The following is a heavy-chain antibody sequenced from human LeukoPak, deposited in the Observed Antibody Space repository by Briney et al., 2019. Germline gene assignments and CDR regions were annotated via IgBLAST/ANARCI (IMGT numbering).Heavy chain of an antibody. D-gene: IGHD3-10*01. CDR1: GFTFGSYW. CDR3: ARGLVGYYAMDV. Sequence: GGSLRLSCAASGFTFGSYWMSWVRQAPGKGLEWVANIKQDGSETFYVDSVKGRFTISRDNAKTSLYLQMNSLRVEDTAVYYCARGLVGYYAMDVWGQGTTVTVSS. V-gene: IGHV3-7*02. J-gene: IGHJ6*02. CDR2: IKQDGSET.